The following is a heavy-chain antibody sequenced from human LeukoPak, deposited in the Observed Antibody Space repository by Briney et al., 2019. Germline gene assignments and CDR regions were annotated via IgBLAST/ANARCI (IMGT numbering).Heavy chain of an antibody. CDR2: IYYSGST. V-gene: IGHV4-59*01. J-gene: IGHJ4*02. CDR1: GGSISSYY. D-gene: IGHD3-16*01. Sequence: SETLSLTCTVSGGSISSYYWSWIRQPPGKGLEWIGYIYYSGSTNYNPSLKSRVTISVDTSKNQFSLKLSSVTAADTAVYYCARMDYDYVWGSWAFDYWGQGTLVTVSS. CDR3: ARMDYDYVWGSWAFDY.